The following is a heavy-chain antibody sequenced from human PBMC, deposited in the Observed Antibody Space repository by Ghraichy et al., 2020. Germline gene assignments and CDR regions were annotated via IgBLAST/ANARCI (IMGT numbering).Heavy chain of an antibody. V-gene: IGHV4-39*01. CDR1: GGSISSSSYY. J-gene: IGHJ4*02. CDR3: ARHWNYSGYFDY. CDR2: IYYSGST. Sequence: ESLNISCTVSGGSISSSSYYWGWIRQPPGKGLEWIGSIYYSGSTYYNPSLKSRVTISVDTSKNQFSLKLSSVTAADTAVYYCARHWNYSGYFDYWGQGTLVTGSS. D-gene: IGHD1-7*01.